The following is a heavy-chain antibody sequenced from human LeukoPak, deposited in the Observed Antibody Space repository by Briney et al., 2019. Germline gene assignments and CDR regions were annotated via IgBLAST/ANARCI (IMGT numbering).Heavy chain of an antibody. V-gene: IGHV3-23*01. D-gene: IGHD3-22*01. CDR2: ISSSGSGGST. Sequence: PGGSLRLSCAASGFTFSSYEMNWVRQAPGKGLEWVSYISSSGSGGSTYYADSVKGRFTISRDNSKNTLYLQMNSLRAEDTAVYYCAKHGGITMIVVVPDAFDIWGQGTMVTVSS. CDR1: GFTFSSYE. J-gene: IGHJ3*02. CDR3: AKHGGITMIVVVPDAFDI.